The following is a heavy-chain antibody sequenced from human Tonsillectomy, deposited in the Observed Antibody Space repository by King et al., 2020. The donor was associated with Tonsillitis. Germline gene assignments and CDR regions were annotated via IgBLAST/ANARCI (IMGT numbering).Heavy chain of an antibody. CDR3: VRGFGYCSSSSCYIRDY. D-gene: IGHD2-2*02. CDR1: GFTFSSDS. CDR2: ISSSSSYI. Sequence: QLVQSGGGLVKPGGSLRLSCAASGFTFSSDSMNWVRQAPGKGLEWVSSISSSSSYIYYADSLKGRFTISRDNAKNSLYLQMNSLRAEDTAVYYCVRGFGYCSSSSCYIRDYWGQGTLVTVSS. J-gene: IGHJ4*02. V-gene: IGHV3-21*01.